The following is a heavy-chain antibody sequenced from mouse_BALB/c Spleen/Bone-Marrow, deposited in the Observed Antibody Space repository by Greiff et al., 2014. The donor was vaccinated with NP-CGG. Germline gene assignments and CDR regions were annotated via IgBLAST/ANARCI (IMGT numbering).Heavy chain of an antibody. CDR3: TRRYEIYYAMDY. CDR1: GYTFTSYW. CDR2: IYPGSGST. D-gene: IGHD2-14*01. V-gene: IGHV1S22*01. J-gene: IGHJ4*01. Sequence: LQQPGSELVRPGASVKLSCKASGYTFTSYWMHWVKQRPGQGLEWIGNIYPGSGSTNYDEKFKSKATLTVDTSSSTAYMQLSSLTSEDSAVYYCTRRYEIYYAMDYWGQETSVTVSS.